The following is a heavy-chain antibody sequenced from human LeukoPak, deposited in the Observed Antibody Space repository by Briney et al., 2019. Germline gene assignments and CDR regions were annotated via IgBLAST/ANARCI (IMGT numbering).Heavy chain of an antibody. CDR1: GFTFSRFA. V-gene: IGHV3-23*01. D-gene: IGHD2-21*01. CDR2: ISNIGDT. CDR3: AKYFGFCGVTGCPAGWCVDV. Sequence: GGSLRLSCAASGFTFSRFAMGWVRQTPGKGLEWVSTISNIGDTYFADSVKGRFTISRDNSKDTLYLQMSSLRAEDTAVYYCAKYFGFCGVTGCPAGWCVDVWGTGTTVTVSS. J-gene: IGHJ6*04.